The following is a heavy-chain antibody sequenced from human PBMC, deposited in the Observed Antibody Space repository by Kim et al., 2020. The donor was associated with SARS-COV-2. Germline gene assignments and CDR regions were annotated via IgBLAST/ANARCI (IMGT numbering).Heavy chain of an antibody. J-gene: IGHJ5*02. Sequence: ASVKVSCKASGYTFTSYGISWVRQAPGQGLEWMGWISAYNGNTNYAQKLQGRVTMTTDTSTSTAYMELRSLRSDDTAVYYCARDTLLWFGGVVISRWFDPWGQGTLVTVSS. CDR1: GYTFTSYG. CDR3: ARDTLLWFGGVVISRWFDP. CDR2: ISAYNGNT. V-gene: IGHV1-18*01. D-gene: IGHD3-10*01.